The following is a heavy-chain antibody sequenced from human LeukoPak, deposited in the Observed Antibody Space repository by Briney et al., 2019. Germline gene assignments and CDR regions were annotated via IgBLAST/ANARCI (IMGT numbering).Heavy chain of an antibody. J-gene: IGHJ4*02. CDR2: IYSGGST. Sequence: GGSLRLSCAASGFTVSSNYMSWVRQAPGKGLEWVSVIYSGGSTYYADSVKGRFTISRDNSKNTLYLQMNSLRAEDTAVYYCARDSRYGSGSEFDYWGQGTLVTVSS. V-gene: IGHV3-66*01. D-gene: IGHD3-10*01. CDR3: ARDSRYGSGSEFDY. CDR1: GFTVSSNY.